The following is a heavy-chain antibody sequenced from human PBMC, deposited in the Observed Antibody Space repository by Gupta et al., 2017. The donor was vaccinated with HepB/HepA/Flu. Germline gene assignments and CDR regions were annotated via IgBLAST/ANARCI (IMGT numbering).Heavy chain of an antibody. CDR3: AKVSHEWELLRPGDY. CDR2: ISYDGSNK. Sequence: QVQLVESGGGVVQPGRSLELSCAASGFTFNNYGIHGVRQAPGKGLEWVAVISYDGSNKYYADSVKGRFTISRDNSKNTLYLQMNSLRAEDTAVYYCAKVSHEWELLRPGDYWGQGTLVTVSS. J-gene: IGHJ4*02. CDR1: GFTFNNYG. V-gene: IGHV3-30*18. D-gene: IGHD1-26*01.